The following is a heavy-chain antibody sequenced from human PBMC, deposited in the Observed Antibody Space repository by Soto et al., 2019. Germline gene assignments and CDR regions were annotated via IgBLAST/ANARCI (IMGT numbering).Heavy chain of an antibody. D-gene: IGHD4-17*01. V-gene: IGHV3-30-3*01. CDR3: ARGVFGDYFRHQYSFDY. Sequence: QVQLVESGGGVVQPGRSLRLSCAASGFTFSTYAMHWVRQAPGKGLEWVAMISYDGFNKYYADSVKGRFTTSRDNSKNSLYLNMNSLRAEDTAVYYCARGVFGDYFRHQYSFDYWGQGTLVTVSS. CDR1: GFTFSTYA. CDR2: ISYDGFNK. J-gene: IGHJ4*02.